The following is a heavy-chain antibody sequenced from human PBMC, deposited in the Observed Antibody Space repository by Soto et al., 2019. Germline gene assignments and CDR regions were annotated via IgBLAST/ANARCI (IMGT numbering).Heavy chain of an antibody. D-gene: IGHD1-26*01. J-gene: IGHJ6*02. CDR3: AKDGAVGGGSYPYYYGIDV. CDR2: ISGSGGST. Sequence: GGSLRLSCAASGFTFSSYAMSWVRQAPGKGLEWVSAISGSGGSTYYADSVKGRFTISRDNSKNTLYLQMNSLRAEDTAVYYCAKDGAVGGGSYPYYYGIDVWGQGTTVTVSS. CDR1: GFTFSSYA. V-gene: IGHV3-23*01.